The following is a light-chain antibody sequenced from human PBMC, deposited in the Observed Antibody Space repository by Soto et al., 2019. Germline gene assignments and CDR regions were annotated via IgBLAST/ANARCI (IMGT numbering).Light chain of an antibody. J-gene: IGKJ5*01. V-gene: IGKV1-39*01. CDR1: QSISSY. CDR2: AAS. Sequence: DIQMTQSPSSLSAFVGDRVTITCRASQSISSYLNWYQQKPGEAPKLLIYAASSLQSGVPSRLTGSGSGTDFTLTISSLQPEDFATYYCQQSYNTPITFGQGTRLEIK. CDR3: QQSYNTPIT.